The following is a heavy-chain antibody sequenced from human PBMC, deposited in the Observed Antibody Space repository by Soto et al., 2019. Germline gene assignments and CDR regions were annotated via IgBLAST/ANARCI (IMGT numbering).Heavy chain of an antibody. CDR3: AKDSRIVVVPAPYDY. J-gene: IGHJ4*02. V-gene: IGHV3-30*18. CDR1: GFTFSSYG. CDR2: ISYDGSNK. Sequence: QVQLVESGGGVVQPGRSLRLSCAASGFTFSSYGTHRVRQAPGKGLEWVAVISYDGSNKYYADSVKGRFTISRDNSKNTLYLQMNSLRAEDTAVSYCAKDSRIVVVPAPYDYWGQGTLVTVSS. D-gene: IGHD2-21*02.